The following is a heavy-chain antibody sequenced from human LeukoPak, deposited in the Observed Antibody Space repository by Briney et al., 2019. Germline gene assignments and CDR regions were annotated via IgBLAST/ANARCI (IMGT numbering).Heavy chain of an antibody. V-gene: IGHV1-69*04. J-gene: IGHJ4*02. D-gene: IGHD4-17*01. CDR3: ARDRGTVTTSYFDY. CDR2: IIPILGIA. Sequence: ASVKVSCKASGGTCSSYAISWVRQAPGQGLEWMGRIIPILGIANYAQKFQGRVTITADKSTSTAYMELSSLRSEDTAVYYCARDRGTVTTSYFDYWGQGTLVTVSS. CDR1: GGTCSSYA.